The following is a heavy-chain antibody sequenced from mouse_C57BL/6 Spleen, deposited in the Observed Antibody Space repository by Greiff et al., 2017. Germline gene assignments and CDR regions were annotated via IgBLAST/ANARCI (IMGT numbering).Heavy chain of an antibody. Sequence: QVQLQQPGAELVKPGASVKMSCKASGYTFTSYWITWVKQRPGQGLEWIGDIYPGSGSTDYNEKFKSKATLTVDTSSSTAYMQLSSLTSEDSAVYYCARRYGNIVGAMDYWGQGTSVTVAS. CDR3: ARRYGNIVGAMDY. CDR1: GYTFTSYW. CDR2: IYPGSGST. D-gene: IGHD2-1*01. V-gene: IGHV1-55*01. J-gene: IGHJ4*01.